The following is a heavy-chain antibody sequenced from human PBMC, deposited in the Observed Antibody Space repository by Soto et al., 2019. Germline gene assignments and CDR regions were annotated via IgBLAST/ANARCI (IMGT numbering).Heavy chain of an antibody. CDR2: IKPDGSEK. V-gene: IGHV3-7*04. Sequence: GGSLRLSCATSGFTFSSHWMSWVRQAPGKGLEWVANIKPDGSEKWYVDSVKGRFTISRDNAKNSLYLQMNSLRAEDTAVYYCARGDYYDSSGPFSDAFDIWGQGTMVTVSS. J-gene: IGHJ3*02. CDR1: GFTFSSHW. CDR3: ARGDYYDSSGPFSDAFDI. D-gene: IGHD3-22*01.